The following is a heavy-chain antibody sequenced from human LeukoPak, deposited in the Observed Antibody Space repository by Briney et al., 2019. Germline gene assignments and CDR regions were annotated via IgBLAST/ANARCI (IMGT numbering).Heavy chain of an antibody. D-gene: IGHD3-10*01. Sequence: SETLSLTCTVSGGSISSSTFYWGWIRQPPGKGLEWIGSLYYSGSTYYNPSLKSRVTISVDTSKNQFSLKLSSVTPEDTAVYYCSGSGGSGSYYAFDIWGQGTMVTVSS. CDR2: LYYSGST. J-gene: IGHJ3*02. CDR3: SGSGGSGSYYAFDI. CDR1: GGSISSSTFY. V-gene: IGHV4-39*01.